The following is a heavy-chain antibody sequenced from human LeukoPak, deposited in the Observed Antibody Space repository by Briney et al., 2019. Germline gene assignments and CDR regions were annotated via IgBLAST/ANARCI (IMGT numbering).Heavy chain of an antibody. CDR3: AREGDDSSGYYFPHYFDY. J-gene: IGHJ4*02. Sequence: ASVKVSCTASGYTFTGYYMHWVRQAPGQGLEWMGWISAYNGNTNYAQKLQGRVTMTTDTSTSTAYMELRSLRSDDTAVYYCAREGDDSSGYYFPHYFDYWGQGTLVTVSS. V-gene: IGHV1-18*04. CDR2: ISAYNGNT. D-gene: IGHD3-22*01. CDR1: GYTFTGYY.